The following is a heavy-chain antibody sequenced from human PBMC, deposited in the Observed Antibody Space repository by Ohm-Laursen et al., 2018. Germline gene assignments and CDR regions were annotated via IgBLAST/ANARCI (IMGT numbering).Heavy chain of an antibody. D-gene: IGHD1-14*01. CDR2: TYYRSRWYN. Sequence: QTLSLTCAISGDSVSSNSASWSWIRQSPSRGLEWLGRTYYRSRWYNDYAVSVKSRITINPDTSKNQLSLQLNSVTPEDTAVYYCARKTPTTSFDYWGQGTLVTVSS. CDR1: GDSVSSNSAS. V-gene: IGHV6-1*01. CDR3: ARKTPTTSFDY. J-gene: IGHJ4*02.